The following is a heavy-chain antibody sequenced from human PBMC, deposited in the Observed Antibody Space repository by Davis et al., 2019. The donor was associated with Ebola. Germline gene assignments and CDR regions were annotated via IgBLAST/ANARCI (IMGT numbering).Heavy chain of an antibody. CDR1: GYTFTSYA. Sequence: ASVKVSCKASGYTFTSYAMHWVRQAPGQRLEWMGWINAGNGNTKYSQKFQGRVTITRDTSASTAYIELSSLRSEDTAVYYCARGIVVVVAAHLAFDYWGQGTLVTVSS. J-gene: IGHJ4*02. D-gene: IGHD2-15*01. CDR3: ARGIVVVVAAHLAFDY. CDR2: INAGNGNT. V-gene: IGHV1-3*01.